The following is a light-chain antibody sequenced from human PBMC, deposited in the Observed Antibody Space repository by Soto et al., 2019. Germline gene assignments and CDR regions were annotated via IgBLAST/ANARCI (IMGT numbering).Light chain of an antibody. Sequence: PGARATLSCRASQSVSSSYLAWYQQKPGQAPRLLIYGASSRATGIPDRFSGSGSGTDFTLTISRLEPEDFAVYYCQQYGSSSLTFGGGTKVEIK. CDR2: GAS. V-gene: IGKV3-20*01. CDR1: QSVSSSY. CDR3: QQYGSSSLT. J-gene: IGKJ4*01.